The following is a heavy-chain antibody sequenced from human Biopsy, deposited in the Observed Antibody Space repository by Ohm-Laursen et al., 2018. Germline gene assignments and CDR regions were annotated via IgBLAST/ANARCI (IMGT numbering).Heavy chain of an antibody. CDR3: ARNKPGSSSGSDFDY. D-gene: IGHD6-6*01. J-gene: IGHJ4*02. Sequence: SLRLSCSASGFTFHTYAMNWVRQAPGMGLEWVSVIYSGDRPYYRESVRGRFTISRDNSKNTLYLQMNSLRADDTAVYYCARNKPGSSSGSDFDYWGQGTLVTVSS. V-gene: IGHV3-53*01. CDR1: GFTFHTYA. CDR2: IYSGDRP.